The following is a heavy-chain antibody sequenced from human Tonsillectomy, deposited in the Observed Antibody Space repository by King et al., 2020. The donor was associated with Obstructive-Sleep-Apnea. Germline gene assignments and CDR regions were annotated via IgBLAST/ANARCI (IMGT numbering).Heavy chain of an antibody. CDR3: AREGYGP. CDR2: VYHSGNT. CDR1: GYSINSGYY. V-gene: IGHV4-38-2*02. J-gene: IGHJ5*02. D-gene: IGHD5-12*01. Sequence: QLQESGPGLVKPSETLSLTCTVSGYSINSGYYWGWIRQPPGMGLEWIGSVYHSGNTYYNPSLKSRVTISVHTSQNQFSLRLFSVTAADTAVYYCAREGYGPWGQGALVTVSS.